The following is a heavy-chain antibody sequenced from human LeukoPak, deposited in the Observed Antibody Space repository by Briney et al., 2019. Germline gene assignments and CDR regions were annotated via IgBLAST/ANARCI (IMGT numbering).Heavy chain of an antibody. CDR3: AKDLLIAVAGIDY. CDR1: GFTFSSYA. CDR2: ISGSGGST. V-gene: IGHV3-23*01. J-gene: IGHJ4*02. Sequence: GGSLRLSCAASGFTFSSYAMSWVRQAPGKGLEWVSAISGSGGSTYYADSVKGRFTNSRDNSKNTLYLQMNSLRAEDTAVYYCAKDLLIAVAGIDYWGQGTLVTVSS. D-gene: IGHD6-19*01.